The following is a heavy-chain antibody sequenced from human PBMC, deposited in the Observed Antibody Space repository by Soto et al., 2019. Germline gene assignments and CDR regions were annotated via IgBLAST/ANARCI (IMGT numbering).Heavy chain of an antibody. J-gene: IGHJ4*02. CDR3: ALKGFQTSYHHTECFDH. V-gene: IGHV2-5*02. CDR1: GFSLNTPGVG. Sequence: QITLKEPGPILVKPTETLTLTCTFSGFSLNTPGVGVGWIRQPPGKALEWLALLYWDDDRRYSPSLENRLTTTKDTSKKRVGLTMATVDPVDTGTYYCALKGFQTSYHHTECFDHWGQGTLVTVSS. CDR2: LYWDDDR. D-gene: IGHD3-16*02.